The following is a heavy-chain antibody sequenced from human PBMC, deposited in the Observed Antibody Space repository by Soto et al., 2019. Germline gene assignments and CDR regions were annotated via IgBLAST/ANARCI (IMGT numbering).Heavy chain of an antibody. CDR2: IYSGGAT. Sequence: GSLRLSCAASGFTVSSNYMSWVRQAPGKGLEWVSVIYSGGATYYADPVKGRFTISRDNSKNTLYLQMNSLGAEDAALYYCAKALVGEVGATDYWGQGTLVTVSS. J-gene: IGHJ4*02. D-gene: IGHD1-26*01. V-gene: IGHV3-53*01. CDR3: AKALVGEVGATDY. CDR1: GFTVSSNY.